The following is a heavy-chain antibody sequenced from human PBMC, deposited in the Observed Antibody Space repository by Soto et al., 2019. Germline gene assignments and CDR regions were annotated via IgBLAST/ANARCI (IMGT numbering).Heavy chain of an antibody. Sequence: QVQLVESGGGVVQPGRSLRLSCAASGFTFSSYGMHWVRQAPGKGPEWVAVISYDGSNKYYADSVKGRFTISRDNSKNTLYLQMNSLRAEDTAVYYCAKDKVPVVVTAPFDYWGQGTXVT. V-gene: IGHV3-30*18. J-gene: IGHJ4*02. CDR3: AKDKVPVVVTAPFDY. D-gene: IGHD2-21*02. CDR1: GFTFSSYG. CDR2: ISYDGSNK.